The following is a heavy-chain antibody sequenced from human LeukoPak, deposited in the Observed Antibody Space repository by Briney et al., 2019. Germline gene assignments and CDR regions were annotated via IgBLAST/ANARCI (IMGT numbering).Heavy chain of an antibody. CDR2: IWYDGSNK. CDR1: GFTFSSYG. Sequence: GGSLRLSCAASGFTFSSYGMHWVRQAPGKGLEWVAVIWYDGSNKYYADSVKGRFTISRDNSGNTLFLQMNSLSAEDTAVYYCARSNYDSTTFYYHLDLWGQGTLVTVSS. V-gene: IGHV3-33*01. CDR3: ARSNYDSTTFYYHLDL. J-gene: IGHJ5*02. D-gene: IGHD2/OR15-2a*01.